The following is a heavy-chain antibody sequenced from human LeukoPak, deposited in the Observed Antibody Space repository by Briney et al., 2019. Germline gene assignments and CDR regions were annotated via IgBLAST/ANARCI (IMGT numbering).Heavy chain of an antibody. J-gene: IGHJ6*03. V-gene: IGHV4-59*11. CDR3: ARVRCSSTSCYDFYYYYYMDV. Sequence: SKTLSLTCTVSGGSISSHYWSWIRQPPGKGLEWIGYIYYSGSTNYNPSLKSRVTISVDTSKNQFSLKLSSVTAADTAVYYCARVRCSSTSCYDFYYYYYMDVWGKGTTVTVSS. CDR1: GGSISSHY. D-gene: IGHD2-2*01. CDR2: IYYSGST.